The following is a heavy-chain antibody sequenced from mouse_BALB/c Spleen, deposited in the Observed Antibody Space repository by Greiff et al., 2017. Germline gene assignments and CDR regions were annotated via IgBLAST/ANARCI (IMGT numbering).Heavy chain of an antibody. CDR1: GYTFTSYW. Sequence: VQLQQSGAELAKPGASVKMSCKASGYTFTSYWMHWVKQRPGQGLEWIGYINPSTGYTEYNQKFKDKATLTADKSSSTAYMQLSSLTSEDSAVYYCARGGTVVDYAMDYWGQGTSVTVSS. CDR3: ARGGTVVDYAMDY. CDR2: INPSTGYT. D-gene: IGHD1-1*01. J-gene: IGHJ4*01. V-gene: IGHV1-7*01.